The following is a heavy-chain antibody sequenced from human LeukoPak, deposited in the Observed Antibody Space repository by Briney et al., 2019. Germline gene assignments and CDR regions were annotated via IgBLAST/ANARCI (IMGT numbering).Heavy chain of an antibody. D-gene: IGHD3-10*01. CDR1: GFSLSTSGVG. V-gene: IGHV2-5*02. CDR3: AHRGGSGSYSDY. CDR2: IYWDDDK. J-gene: IGHJ4*02. Sequence: SGPTLVNHTQPLTLTCTFSGFSLSTSGVGVGWIRQPPGKALEWLALIYWDDDKRYSTSLKTRLTVTKDTSKNQVVLTLSNMDPVDTATYYCAHRGGSGSYSDYWGQGTLVTVSS.